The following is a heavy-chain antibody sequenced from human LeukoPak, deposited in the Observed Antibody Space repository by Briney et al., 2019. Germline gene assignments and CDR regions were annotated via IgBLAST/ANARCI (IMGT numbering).Heavy chain of an antibody. V-gene: IGHV1-69*13. CDR1: GGTFSSYA. D-gene: IGHD6-6*01. CDR3: ARDLEYSSSSGLRGGTFDY. J-gene: IGHJ4*02. Sequence: WASVKVSCKASGGTFSSYAISWVRQAPGQGLEWMGGIIPIFGTANYAQKFQGRVTITADESTSTAYMELCSLRSEDTAVYYCARDLEYSSSSGLRGGTFDYWGQGTLVTVSS. CDR2: IIPIFGTA.